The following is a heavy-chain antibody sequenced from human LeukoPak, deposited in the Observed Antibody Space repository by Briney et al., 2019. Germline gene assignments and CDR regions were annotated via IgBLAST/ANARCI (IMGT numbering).Heavy chain of an antibody. CDR3: ARGATRYYYYYYMDV. CDR2: IYYSGST. CDR1: GGSISSYY. D-gene: IGHD5-24*01. V-gene: IGHV4-59*01. J-gene: IGHJ6*03. Sequence: SETLSLTCTVSGGSISSYYWSWVRQPPGKGLEWIGYIYYSGSTNYNPSLKSRVTISVDTSKNQLSLKLSSVTAADTAVYYCARGATRYYYYYYMDVWGKGTTVTVSS.